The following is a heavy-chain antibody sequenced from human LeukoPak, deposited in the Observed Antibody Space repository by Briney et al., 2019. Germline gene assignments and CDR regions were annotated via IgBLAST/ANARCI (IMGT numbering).Heavy chain of an antibody. CDR2: MNPNSGNT. CDR1: GYTFTSYD. CDR3: ARYSGWNDAFDI. V-gene: IGHV1-8*01. J-gene: IGHJ3*02. Sequence: ASVKVSCKASGYTFTSYDINWVRQATGQGLEWMGWMNPNSGNTGYAQKFQGRVTMTRNTSISTAYMELSSPRSEDTAVYYCARYSGWNDAFDIWGQGTMVTVSS. D-gene: IGHD6-19*01.